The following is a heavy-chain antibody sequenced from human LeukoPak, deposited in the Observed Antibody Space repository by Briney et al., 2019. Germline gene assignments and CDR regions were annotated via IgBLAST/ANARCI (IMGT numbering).Heavy chain of an antibody. CDR2: IYYSGST. CDR3: ARIVPYNYGYIDY. V-gene: IGHV4-59*02. D-gene: IGHD5-18*01. J-gene: IGHJ4*02. CDR1: GGSVSSYY. Sequence: SETLSLTCTVSGGSVSSYYWSWIRQPPGKGLEWIGYIYYSGSTIYNPSLKSRVTISVDTSKNQFSLRVRFVTAADTAVYFCARIVPYNYGYIDYWGQGTLVTVSS.